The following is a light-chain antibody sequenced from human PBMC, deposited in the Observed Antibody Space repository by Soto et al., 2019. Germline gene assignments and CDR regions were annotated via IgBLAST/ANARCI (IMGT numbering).Light chain of an antibody. Sequence: IVLTQSPVTLPLSPGEGATLSCRASQSVTGTNLAWYQQRAGQAPRLLIYDAVRRATGIPDRFSGSGSGTDFTLTISRLEPEDFAVYSCHQYGSSLGTFGQGTKVEI. J-gene: IGKJ2*01. CDR3: HQYGSSLGT. CDR1: QSVTGTN. V-gene: IGKV3-20*01. CDR2: DAV.